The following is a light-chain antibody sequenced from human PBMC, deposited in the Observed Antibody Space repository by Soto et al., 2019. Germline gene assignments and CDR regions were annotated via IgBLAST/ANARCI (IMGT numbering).Light chain of an antibody. Sequence: QSALTQPASVSGSPGQSITISCTGTTSDVGSYNYVSWYQKNPGKAPKLLVYDVSNRPSGVSNRFSGSKSGNTASLTISGLQPEDAADYYCSSYTSSSTWVFGGGTKLTVL. CDR1: TSDVGSYNY. J-gene: IGLJ3*02. CDR2: DVS. CDR3: SSYTSSSTWV. V-gene: IGLV2-14*01.